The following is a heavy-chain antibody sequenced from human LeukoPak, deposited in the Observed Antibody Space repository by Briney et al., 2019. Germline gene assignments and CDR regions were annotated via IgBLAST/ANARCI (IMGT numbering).Heavy chain of an antibody. D-gene: IGHD3-3*01. V-gene: IGHV3-9*03. CDR1: GCTFDDYA. J-gene: IGHJ4*02. CDR3: AKDISPDFWSGSNFDY. Sequence: GGSLRLSCAASGCTFDDYAMHWVRQAPGKGLEWVSGISWNRGRIVYADSVKGRFTISRDNAKNSLYLQMNSLRAEDMALYYCAKDISPDFWSGSNFDYWGQGTLVTVSS. CDR2: ISWNRGRI.